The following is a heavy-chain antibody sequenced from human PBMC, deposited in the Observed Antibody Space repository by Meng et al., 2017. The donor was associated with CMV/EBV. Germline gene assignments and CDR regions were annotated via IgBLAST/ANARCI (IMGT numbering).Heavy chain of an antibody. V-gene: IGHV1-69*05. CDR1: GGTFSSYA. CDR2: IIPIFGTA. D-gene: IGHD3-3*01. J-gene: IGHJ4*02. Sequence: SLKVSCKASGGTFSSYAISWVRQAPGQGLEWMGGIIPIFGTANYAQKFQGRVTITTDESTSTAYMELSSLRSEDTAVYYCARGSFTYDSLNYFDYWGQGTLVTVSS. CDR3: ARGSFTYDSLNYFDY.